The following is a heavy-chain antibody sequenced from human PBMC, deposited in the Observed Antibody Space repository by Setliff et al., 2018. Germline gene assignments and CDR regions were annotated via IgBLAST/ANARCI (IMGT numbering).Heavy chain of an antibody. Sequence: SETLSLTCTVSGDSISSGSYYWTWIRQPAGKGLEWIGYIYYSGSTNYNPSLKSRVTISVDTSKNQFSLKLSSVTAADTAVYYCAREVGYYDSSGYPDVWGKGTTVTVSS. CDR2: IYYSGST. D-gene: IGHD3-22*01. V-gene: IGHV4-31*03. CDR3: AREVGYYDSSGYPDV. CDR1: GDSISSGSYY. J-gene: IGHJ6*04.